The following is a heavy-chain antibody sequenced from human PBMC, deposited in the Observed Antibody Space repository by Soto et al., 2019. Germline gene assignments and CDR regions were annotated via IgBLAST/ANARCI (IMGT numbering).Heavy chain of an antibody. V-gene: IGHV3-30*18. CDR1: GFTFSSTG. Sequence: QVQLVESGGGVVQPGRSLRLSCAASGFTFSSTGMHWVRQAPGKGLEWVAVMSNDGSHTSYADSAKGRFTISRDNSKNTLYLQMNSLSAEDSGIYYCTKGCSSSSNCYIIDYWGQGALVIVSS. CDR2: MSNDGSHT. J-gene: IGHJ4*02. D-gene: IGHD2-15*01. CDR3: TKGCSSSSNCYIIDY.